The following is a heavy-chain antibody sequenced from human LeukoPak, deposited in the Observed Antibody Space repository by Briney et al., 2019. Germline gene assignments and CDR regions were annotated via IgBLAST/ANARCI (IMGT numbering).Heavy chain of an antibody. J-gene: IGHJ4*02. CDR2: INHSGST. D-gene: IGHD3-22*01. CDR3: ASHYYDSRGYWVPLNY. V-gene: IGHV4-34*01. CDR1: GGSFSGYY. Sequence: SETLSLTCAVYGGSFSGYYWSWIRQPPGKGLEWIGEINHSGSTSYNPSLKSRVTISVDTSKNQLSLKLSSVTAADTALYYCASHYYDSRGYWVPLNYWGQGTLVTVSS.